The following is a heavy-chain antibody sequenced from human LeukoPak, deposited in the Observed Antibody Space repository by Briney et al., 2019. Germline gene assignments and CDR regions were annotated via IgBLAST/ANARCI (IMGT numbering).Heavy chain of an antibody. Sequence: GESLKISCKGSGYSFTSYWIGWVRQMPGKGLEWMGIIYPGDSDTRYSPSFQGQVTISADKSISTAYLQWSSLKASDTAMYYCARVGQGATTGAYFGYWGQGTLVTVSS. D-gene: IGHD1-26*01. J-gene: IGHJ4*02. CDR2: IYPGDSDT. V-gene: IGHV5-51*01. CDR1: GYSFTSYW. CDR3: ARVGQGATTGAYFGY.